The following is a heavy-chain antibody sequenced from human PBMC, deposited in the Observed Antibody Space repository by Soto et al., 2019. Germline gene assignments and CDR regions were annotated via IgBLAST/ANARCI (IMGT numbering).Heavy chain of an antibody. Sequence: QVQLVQSGAEVKKPGSSVKVSCKASGGTFSSYAISWVRQAPGQGLEWMGGIIPIFGTANYAQKFQGRVTITADKSTSTAYMELGSLRSEDTAVYYCASTPQTGRNRRFGVVILFDYWGQGTLVTVSS. J-gene: IGHJ4*02. D-gene: IGHD3-3*01. CDR2: IIPIFGTA. CDR1: GGTFSSYA. CDR3: ASTPQTGRNRRFGVVILFDY. V-gene: IGHV1-69*06.